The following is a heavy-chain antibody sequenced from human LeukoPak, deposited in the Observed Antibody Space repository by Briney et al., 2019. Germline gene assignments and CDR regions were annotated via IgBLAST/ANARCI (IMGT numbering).Heavy chain of an antibody. D-gene: IGHD3-16*02. J-gene: IGHJ3*01. V-gene: IGHV3-48*03. Sequence: GGSLRLSCAASGFTFSSYEMNWVRQAPGKGLEWVSYISSSGSTIYYADSVKGRFTISRDNSKNTVYLQMNSLRAEDTAVYYCAKDLYGVIAPNDAFDFWGQGTLVTVSS. CDR1: GFTFSSYE. CDR3: AKDLYGVIAPNDAFDF. CDR2: ISSSGSTI.